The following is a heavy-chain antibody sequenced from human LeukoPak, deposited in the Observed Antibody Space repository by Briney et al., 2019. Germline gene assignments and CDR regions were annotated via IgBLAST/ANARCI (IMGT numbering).Heavy chain of an antibody. Sequence: ASVKVSCKVSGYTLTELSMHWVRQAPGKGLEWMGGFDPEDGETIYAQKFQGRVTMTEDTSTNTAYMELSSLRSEDTAVYYCARHRGDIVVVPAAQNDAFDIWGQGTMVTVSS. CDR1: GYTLTELS. J-gene: IGHJ3*02. D-gene: IGHD2-2*01. CDR2: FDPEDGET. CDR3: ARHRGDIVVVPAAQNDAFDI. V-gene: IGHV1-24*01.